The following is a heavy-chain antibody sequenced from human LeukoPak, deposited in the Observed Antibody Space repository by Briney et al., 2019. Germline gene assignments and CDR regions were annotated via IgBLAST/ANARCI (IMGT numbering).Heavy chain of an antibody. CDR3: ARSARVEPGAGYYFDS. Sequence: SETLSLTCTVSGGSINGYFWSWMRQPAGKGLEWIGRILTNGNTDYNPSLNSRVTMSMDTSRNQFSLKLRSVSAADTAVYYCARSARVEPGAGYYFDSWGRGTLVTVSS. CDR2: ILTNGNT. D-gene: IGHD2-15*01. V-gene: IGHV4-4*07. CDR1: GGSINGYF. J-gene: IGHJ4*02.